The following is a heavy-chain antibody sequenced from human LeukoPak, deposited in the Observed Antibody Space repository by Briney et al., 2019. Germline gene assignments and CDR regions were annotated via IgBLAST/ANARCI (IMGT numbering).Heavy chain of an antibody. J-gene: IGHJ3*02. CDR2: ISRGVGST. V-gene: IGHV3-23*01. CDR1: GFNFRSYD. Sequence: GGSLRLSCAASGFNFRSYDLSWVRQTPGKGLECVSTISRGVGSTSYADSVKGRFTISRDNAKSTLYLQMNSLRAEDTAVYYCARDHFDAFDIWGQGTMVTVSS. CDR3: ARDHFDAFDI.